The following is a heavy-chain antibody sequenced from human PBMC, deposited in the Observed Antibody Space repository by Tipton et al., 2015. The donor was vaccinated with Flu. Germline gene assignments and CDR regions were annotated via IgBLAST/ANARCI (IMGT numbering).Heavy chain of an antibody. D-gene: IGHD2-15*01. CDR1: TGSTSGHY. Sequence: TLSLTCVVSTGSTSGHYWSWIRQPPGKGLEWIGEIHSGGATKYNPSLMSRLSISLDTSNNHFSLNLRSVTAADTAAYFCARGRIWPIRYVDYWGQGTLATVSS. V-gene: IGHV4-34*01. CDR2: IHSGGAT. J-gene: IGHJ4*02. CDR3: ARGRIWPIRYVDY.